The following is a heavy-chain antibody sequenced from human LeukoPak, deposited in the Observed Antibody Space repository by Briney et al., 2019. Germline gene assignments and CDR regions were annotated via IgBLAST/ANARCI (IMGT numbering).Heavy chain of an antibody. CDR1: GGSFSGYY. Sequence: SETLSLTCAVYGGSFSGYYWSWIRQPPGKGLEWIGEINHSGSTNYNPSLKSRVTISVDTSKNQFSLKLSSVTAADTAVYYCARGLCGGDCYSAFDYWGQGTLVTVSS. D-gene: IGHD2-21*02. CDR3: ARGLCGGDCYSAFDY. CDR2: INHSGST. V-gene: IGHV4-34*01. J-gene: IGHJ4*02.